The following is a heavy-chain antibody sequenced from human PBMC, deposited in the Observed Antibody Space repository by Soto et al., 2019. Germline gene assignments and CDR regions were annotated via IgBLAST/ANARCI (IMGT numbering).Heavy chain of an antibody. J-gene: IGHJ6*02. CDR2: INPSGGST. CDR1: GYTFTSYY. CDR3: WLRFGHYYYYYGMDV. D-gene: IGHD5-12*01. Sequence: ASVKVSCKASGYTFTSYYMHWVRQAPGQGLDWMGIINPSGGSTSYAQKFQGRVTMTRDTSTSKVYMELSSLRSEDTAVYYCWLRFGHYYYYYGMDVWGQGTTVTVSS. V-gene: IGHV1-46*01.